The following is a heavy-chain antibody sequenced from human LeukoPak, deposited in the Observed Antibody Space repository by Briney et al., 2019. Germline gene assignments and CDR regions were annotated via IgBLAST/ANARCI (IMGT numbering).Heavy chain of an antibody. CDR2: LYVGGGT. Sequence: QAGGSLRLSCVGSGFSVSSNYMSWVRQAPGKGLEWVSLLYVGGGTYYSDSVKGRFTISSNNYKNKLYLQIENLRVEGAAVFYFAAHGGVGSFDYWGQGTLVTVSS. J-gene: IGHJ4*02. CDR3: AAHGGVGSFDY. V-gene: IGHV3-66*04. CDR1: GFSVSSNY. D-gene: IGHD3-16*01.